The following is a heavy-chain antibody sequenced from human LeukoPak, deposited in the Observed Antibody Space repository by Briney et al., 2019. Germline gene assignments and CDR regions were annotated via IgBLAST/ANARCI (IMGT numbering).Heavy chain of an antibody. CDR1: GLTTRNSW. D-gene: IGHD2-2*01. CDR3: VRGSSSF. J-gene: IGHJ4*02. Sequence: GGSLRLSCAVSGLTTRNSWMSWVRQAPGKGLEWVSNIDPDGTDLYYMDSVKGRVTVSRDNDKNSLYLQMHSLRVEDTATYYCVRGSSSFWGQGTLVTV. CDR2: IDPDGTDL. V-gene: IGHV3-7*04.